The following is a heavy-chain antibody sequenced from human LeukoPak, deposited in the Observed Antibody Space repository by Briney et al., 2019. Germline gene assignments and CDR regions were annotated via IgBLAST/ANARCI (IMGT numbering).Heavy chain of an antibody. CDR3: ARQLFGGSGSYWHYGMDV. CDR2: IYYSGST. J-gene: IGHJ6*02. D-gene: IGHD3-10*01. V-gene: IGHV4-59*12. CDR1: GGSISSYY. Sequence: SQTLSLTCTVSGGSISSYYWSWIRQPPGKGLEWNGYIYYSGSTNYNPSLKSRVTISVDISENQFSLKLTSVTAADTAVYYCARQLFGGSGSYWHYGMDVWGQGTTVTVSS.